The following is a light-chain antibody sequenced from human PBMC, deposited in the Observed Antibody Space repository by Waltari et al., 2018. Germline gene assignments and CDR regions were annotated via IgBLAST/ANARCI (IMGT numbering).Light chain of an antibody. V-gene: IGLV3-19*01. J-gene: IGLJ2*01. Sequence: SSELTQDPAVSVALGQTVRITCQGDSLRTFYASWYQQKPGQAPVLVIYAKATRPSGIPDRFSGSSSGNTASLTSTGAQAEDEADYYCNCRDSSGNVIFGGGTKVTVL. CDR3: NCRDSSGNVI. CDR2: AKA. CDR1: SLRTFY.